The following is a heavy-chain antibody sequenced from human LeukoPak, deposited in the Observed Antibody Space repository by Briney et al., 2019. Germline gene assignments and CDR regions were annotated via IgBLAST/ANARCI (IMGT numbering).Heavy chain of an antibody. CDR1: GYTFTSYD. Sequence: ASVKVSCKASGYTFTSYDIHWVRQATGQGREWMGWMNPNSGNTGYAQKFQGRVTMTRNTSISTAYMELSSLRSEDTAVYYCARVDFWSGYYTRGDYWGQGTLVTVSS. CDR3: ARVDFWSGYYTRGDY. J-gene: IGHJ4*02. V-gene: IGHV1-8*01. D-gene: IGHD3-3*01. CDR2: MNPNSGNT.